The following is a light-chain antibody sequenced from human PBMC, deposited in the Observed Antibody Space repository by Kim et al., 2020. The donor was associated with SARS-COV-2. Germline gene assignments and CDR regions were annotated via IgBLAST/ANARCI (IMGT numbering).Light chain of an antibody. CDR3: SSYTSSSTLV. Sequence: QSALTQPASVSGSPGLSITISCTGTTSDVGGYNYVPWYQQHPGKAPKLMIYDVSKRPSGVSDRFSGSKSGNTASLTISGLQVEDEANYYCSSYTSSSTLVFGGGTKLTVL. CDR2: DVS. CDR1: TSDVGGYNY. J-gene: IGLJ3*02. V-gene: IGLV2-14*01.